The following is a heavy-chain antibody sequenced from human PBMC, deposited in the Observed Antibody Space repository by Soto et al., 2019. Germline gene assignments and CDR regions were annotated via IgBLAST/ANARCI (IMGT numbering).Heavy chain of an antibody. CDR1: GGSISSGGYY. V-gene: IGHV4-31*03. D-gene: IGHD6-13*01. Sequence: QVQLQESGPGLVKPSQTLSLTCTVSGGSISSGGYYWSWIRQHPGKGLEWIGYIYYSGSTYYNPSLKRRVTITSATIKNQYSLKLSSMTAADTAVYYCARYGKYSSSGGLSFDYWGQGTLVTVSS. CDR2: IYYSGST. CDR3: ARYGKYSSSGGLSFDY. J-gene: IGHJ4*02.